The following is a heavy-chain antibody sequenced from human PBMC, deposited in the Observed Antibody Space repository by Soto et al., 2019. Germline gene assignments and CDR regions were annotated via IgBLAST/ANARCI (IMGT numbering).Heavy chain of an antibody. J-gene: IGHJ4*02. CDR1: GFTFSNAW. CDR3: TTQTGTTELAISL. CDR2: IKSKTDGGTT. Sequence: GESLKISCAASGFTFSNAWMNWVRQAPGKGLEWVGRIKSKTDGGTTDYAAPVKGRFTISRDDSKNTLYLQMNSLKTEDTAVYYCTTQTGTTELAISLWGQGTLVTVSS. V-gene: IGHV3-15*07. D-gene: IGHD1-7*01.